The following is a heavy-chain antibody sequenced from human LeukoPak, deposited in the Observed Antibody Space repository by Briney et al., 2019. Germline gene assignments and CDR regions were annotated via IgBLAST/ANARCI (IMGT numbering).Heavy chain of an antibody. J-gene: IGHJ4*02. D-gene: IGHD5-18*01. V-gene: IGHV4-59*08. CDR1: FASISSDY. Sequence: SETLSLTSTVSFASISSDYWSWRRQPPGKGLERIGYIYYSGSTNYNPSLKSRVTISVDTSKNQFSLKLSSVTAADTAVYYCATIVDTAMVFDYWGQGTLVTVSS. CDR3: ATIVDTAMVFDY. CDR2: IYYSGST.